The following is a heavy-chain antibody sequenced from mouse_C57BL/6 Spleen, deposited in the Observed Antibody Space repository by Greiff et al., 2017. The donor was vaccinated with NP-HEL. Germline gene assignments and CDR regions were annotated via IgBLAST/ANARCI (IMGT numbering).Heavy chain of an antibody. D-gene: IGHD2-4*01. CDR1: GYSFTGYY. CDR2: INPSTGGT. Sequence: EVKLQESGPELVKPGASVKISCKASGYSFTGYYMNWVKQSPEKSLEWIGEINPSTGGTTYNQKFKAKATLTVDKSSSTAYMQLKSLTTEDSAVYYCARGDYDALYYFDYWGQGTTLTVSS. V-gene: IGHV1-42*01. CDR3: ARGDYDALYYFDY. J-gene: IGHJ2*01.